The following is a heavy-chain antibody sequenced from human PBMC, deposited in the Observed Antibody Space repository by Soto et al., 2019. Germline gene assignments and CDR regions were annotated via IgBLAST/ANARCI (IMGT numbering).Heavy chain of an antibody. CDR2: INTNSGST. CDR3: ARALGYCSGGSCYVNPNWFDP. J-gene: IGHJ5*02. V-gene: IGHV1-2*02. Sequence: RAAVKGSCKASGYTFTGYYIHCLRQAAGQGLEWRGWINTNSGSTKYSQKFKGRVTITADKSTSTAYMELSSLRPEDTAVYYCARALGYCSGGSCYVNPNWFDPWGQGTLVTVSS. D-gene: IGHD2-15*01. CDR1: GYTFTGYY.